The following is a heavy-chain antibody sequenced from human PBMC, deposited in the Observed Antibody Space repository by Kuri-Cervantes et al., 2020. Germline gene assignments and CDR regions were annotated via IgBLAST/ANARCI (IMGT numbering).Heavy chain of an antibody. Sequence: GGSLRLSCKGSGYSFTNYWIGWVRQMPGKGLEWMGIIYPGDSDTSYSPSFQGQVTISADKSISTAYLQWSSLKASDTAMYYCARPMVRGVIGAFDIWGQGTKVTVSS. V-gene: IGHV5-51*01. CDR1: GYSFTNYW. J-gene: IGHJ3*02. CDR3: ARPMVRGVIGAFDI. CDR2: IYPGDSDT. D-gene: IGHD3-10*01.